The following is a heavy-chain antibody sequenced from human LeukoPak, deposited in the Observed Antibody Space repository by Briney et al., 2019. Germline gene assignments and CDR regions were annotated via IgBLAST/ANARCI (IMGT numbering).Heavy chain of an antibody. CDR3: ARDVGGAPPYYYYYMDV. Sequence: SQTLSLTCAVSGDSIINNIYYWNWNRQSPGKGLEWIGYINQGGSAYYNPSLESRVTISVDTSQNQFSLKLNSVTAADTAVYYCARDVGGAPPYYYYYMDVWGEGTTVTVSS. CDR2: INQGGSA. V-gene: IGHV4-30-2*06. D-gene: IGHD2-15*01. CDR1: GDSIINNIYY. J-gene: IGHJ6*03.